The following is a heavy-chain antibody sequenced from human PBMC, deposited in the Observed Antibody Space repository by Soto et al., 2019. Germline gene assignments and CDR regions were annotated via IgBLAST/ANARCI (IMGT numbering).Heavy chain of an antibody. CDR1: GFTFSDYY. CDR3: ARDGGVIIPGAIGGGYGLDV. CDR2: ISGRNTFT. J-gene: IGHJ6*02. V-gene: IGHV3-11*06. Sequence: LRLSCAASGFTFSDYYMSWIRQAPGKGLEWISYISGRNTFTQYADSVKGRFTISRDNAKNSLYLQLNSLTAEDTAVYYCARDGGVIIPGAIGGGYGLDVWGQGTTVTVSS. D-gene: IGHD2-2*02.